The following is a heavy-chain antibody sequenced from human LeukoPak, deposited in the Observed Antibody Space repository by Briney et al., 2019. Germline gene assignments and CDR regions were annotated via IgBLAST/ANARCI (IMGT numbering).Heavy chain of an antibody. CDR2: ISYDGSNK. J-gene: IGHJ6*02. D-gene: IGHD2-2*02. Sequence: PGGSLRLSRAASGFTFSSYGMHWVRQAPGKGLEGVAVISYDGSNKYYADSVKGRFTISRDNSKNTLYLQMNSLRAEDTAVYYCAKGTGYCSSTSCYTHYYYYGMDVWGQGTTVTVS. CDR3: AKGTGYCSSTSCYTHYYYYGMDV. CDR1: GFTFSSYG. V-gene: IGHV3-30*18.